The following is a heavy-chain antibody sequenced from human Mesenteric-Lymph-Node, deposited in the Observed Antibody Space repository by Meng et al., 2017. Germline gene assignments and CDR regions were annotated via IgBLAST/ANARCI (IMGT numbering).Heavy chain of an antibody. CDR1: GFTFSSYE. CDR2: INSDGYYT. V-gene: IGHV3-74*01. CDR3: ARDKGGDHSFDY. D-gene: IGHD4-17*01. J-gene: IGHJ4*02. Sequence: GESLKISCAASGFTFSSYEMNWVRQPPGKGPVWVARINSDGYYTNYADSVKGRFTISRDNAKSTLSLQMNSLRAEDTAVYYCARDKGGDHSFDYWGQGTLVTVSS.